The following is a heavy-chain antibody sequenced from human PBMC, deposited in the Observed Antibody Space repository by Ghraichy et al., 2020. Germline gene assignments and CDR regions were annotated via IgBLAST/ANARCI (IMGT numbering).Heavy chain of an antibody. J-gene: IGHJ4*02. Sequence: SETLSLTCTVCGGSVSSGSYYWSWIRQPPGKGLEWIGYIYYSGSTNYNPSLKSRVTISVDTSKNQFSLKLSSVTAADTAVYYCARGITIFGRRLDYWGQGTLVTVSS. D-gene: IGHD3-3*01. CDR1: GGSVSSGSYY. CDR3: ARGITIFGRRLDY. CDR2: IYYSGST. V-gene: IGHV4-61*01.